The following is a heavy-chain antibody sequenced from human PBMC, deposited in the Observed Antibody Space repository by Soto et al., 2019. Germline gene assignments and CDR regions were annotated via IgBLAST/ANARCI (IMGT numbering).Heavy chain of an antibody. CDR1: GYTFTSYG. J-gene: IGHJ4*02. D-gene: IGHD4-4*01. CDR3: ARGVGTTVKIDY. Sequence: ASVKVSCKASGYTFTSYGISWVRQAPGQGLEWMGWMSPYNGNTNYAQKFQGRVTMTRNTSISTACMELSSLRSEDTAVYYCARGVGTTVKIDYWGQGTLVTVSS. V-gene: IGHV1-18*01. CDR2: MSPYNGNT.